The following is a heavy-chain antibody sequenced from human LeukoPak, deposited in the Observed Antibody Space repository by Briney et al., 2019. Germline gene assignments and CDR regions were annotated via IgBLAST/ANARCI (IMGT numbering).Heavy chain of an antibody. CDR3: ARDRGWQQFDY. J-gene: IGHJ4*01. D-gene: IGHD5-24*01. CDR1: GFTFSSYW. Sequence: GGSLRLSCAASGFTFSSYWMSWVRQAPGKGLEWVANIKQDGSEKYYVDSVEGRFTISRDNAKNSLYLQMNSLRAGDTGVYFCARDRGWQQFDYWGQGTLVTVSS. V-gene: IGHV3-7*01. CDR2: IKQDGSEK.